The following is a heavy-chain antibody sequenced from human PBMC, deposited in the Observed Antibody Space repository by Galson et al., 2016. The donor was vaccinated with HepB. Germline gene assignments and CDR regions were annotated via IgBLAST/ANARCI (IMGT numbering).Heavy chain of an antibody. Sequence: SETLSLTCTVSGDSISNYYWSWIRQPPGKGLEWIAYISNSGSTRYNPSLKSRVTILLDMSKNRFSLNLSSVSGADTAVYYCAAGFGGVNIPPYYWGLGTLVTVSS. CDR3: AAGFGGVNIPPYY. CDR2: ISNSGST. V-gene: IGHV4-59*01. CDR1: GDSISNYY. J-gene: IGHJ4*02. D-gene: IGHD3-16*01.